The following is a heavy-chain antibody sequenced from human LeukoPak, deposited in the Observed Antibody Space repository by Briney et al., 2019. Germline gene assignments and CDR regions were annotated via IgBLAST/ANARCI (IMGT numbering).Heavy chain of an antibody. CDR1: GVSISSSNSY. CDR3: AKDHGSGSQYNSLLDY. CDR2: IYYSGNT. V-gene: IGHV4-39*02. Sequence: PSETLSLTCTVSGVSISSSNSYWGWIRQPPGKGLEWIGSIYYSGNTYYNASLKSQVSISIDTSKNQFPLRLTPVTAADTAVYYCAKDHGSGSQYNSLLDYWGRGTLVTVSS. J-gene: IGHJ4*02. D-gene: IGHD3-10*01.